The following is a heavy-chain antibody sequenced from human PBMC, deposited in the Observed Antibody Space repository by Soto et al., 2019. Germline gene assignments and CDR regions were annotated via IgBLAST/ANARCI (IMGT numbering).Heavy chain of an antibody. CDR3: ARGQPVTYYYDSSGVYYYGMDV. J-gene: IGHJ6*02. D-gene: IGHD3-22*01. CDR2: IDVGSGNA. CDR1: GFTFSSSA. V-gene: IGHV1-58*01. Sequence: SVKVSCKTSGFTFSSSAVHWVRQARGHRLQWIGWIDVGSGNANYAQMLQERIGISRDMSTSTAYMELSSLRSEDTAVYYCARGQPVTYYYDSSGVYYYGMDVWGQGTTVTVSS.